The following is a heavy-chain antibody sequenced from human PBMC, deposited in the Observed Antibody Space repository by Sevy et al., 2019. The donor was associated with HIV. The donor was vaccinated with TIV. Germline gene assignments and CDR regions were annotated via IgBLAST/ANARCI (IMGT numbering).Heavy chain of an antibody. CDR1: EFTFSSYA. CDR3: AKDEEGCSSTSCYLAFFDY. Sequence: GGSLRLSCAASEFTFSSYATSWVRQAPGKGLEWVSAISGSGGSTYYADSVKGRFTISRDNSKNTLYLQMNSLRAEDTAVYYCAKDEEGCSSTSCYLAFFDYWGQGTLVTVSS. CDR2: ISGSGGST. V-gene: IGHV3-23*01. D-gene: IGHD2-2*01. J-gene: IGHJ4*02.